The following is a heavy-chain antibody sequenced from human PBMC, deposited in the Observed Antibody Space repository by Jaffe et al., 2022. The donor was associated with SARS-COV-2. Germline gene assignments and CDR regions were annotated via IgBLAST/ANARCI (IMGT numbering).Heavy chain of an antibody. Sequence: EVQLVESGGGLVQPGGSLRLSCAVSGFTFSNYWMTWVRQAPGKGLEWVANIKEDGTEQYYADSVKGRFTISRDNAKNSLYLQMNSLRAEDTAMYYCASAYCYECGYWGPGTLVTVSS. V-gene: IGHV3-7*01. CDR3: ASAYCYECGY. J-gene: IGHJ4*02. CDR1: GFTFSNYW. D-gene: IGHD2-2*01. CDR2: IKEDGTEQ.